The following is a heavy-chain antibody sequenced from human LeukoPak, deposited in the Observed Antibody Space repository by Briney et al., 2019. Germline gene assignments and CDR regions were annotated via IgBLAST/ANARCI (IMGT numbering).Heavy chain of an antibody. CDR2: ISGSGGNT. CDR1: GFTFSNYA. V-gene: IGHV3-23*01. D-gene: IGHD5-18*01. CDR3: AKGPAANSYGSFDY. Sequence: PGGSLRLSCAGAGFTFSNYAMSWVRQTRGKGLEWVSSISGSGGNTYYRDSVKGRFTISRDSSKNTVYLQMNSLRAEDTAVYLCAKGPAANSYGSFDYWGQGTLVTVSS. J-gene: IGHJ4*02.